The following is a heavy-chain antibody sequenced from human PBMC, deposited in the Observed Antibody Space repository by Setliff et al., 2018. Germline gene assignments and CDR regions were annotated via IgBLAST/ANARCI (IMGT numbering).Heavy chain of an antibody. CDR1: GDSMNDNH. CDR2: IYTSGGT. J-gene: IGHJ4*02. D-gene: IGHD6-19*01. V-gene: IGHV4-4*08. CDR3: ARGVSSVSWTPRY. Sequence: SETLSLTCNVSGDSMNDNHWTWIRQPPGKGLEWIGYIYTSGGTSYNPSLKSRVTISVDLSKNQFSLKLSSVIAADTAVYYCARGVSSVSWTPRYWGRGILVTVSS.